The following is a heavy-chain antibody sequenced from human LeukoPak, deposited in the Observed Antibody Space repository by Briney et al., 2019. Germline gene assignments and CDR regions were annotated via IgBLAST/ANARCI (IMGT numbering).Heavy chain of an antibody. CDR3: ASALGPYDYGDYGAFDI. Sequence: PGGSLRLSCAASGFIFSDYEMTWVRQAPGKGLEWISYINDNGRTRSYADSVKGRFTISRDNAKNSLFLQMGSLRAEDTAVYYCASALGPYDYGDYGAFDIWGQGTMVTVSS. J-gene: IGHJ3*02. CDR1: GFIFSDYE. CDR2: INDNGRTR. D-gene: IGHD4-17*01. V-gene: IGHV3-48*03.